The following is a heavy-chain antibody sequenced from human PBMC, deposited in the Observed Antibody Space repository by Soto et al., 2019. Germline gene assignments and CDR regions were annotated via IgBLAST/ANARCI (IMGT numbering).Heavy chain of an antibody. CDR1: GFPFSSYT. CDR3: VKDRAIDY. J-gene: IGHJ4*02. D-gene: IGHD3-10*01. CDR2: ININGGST. Sequence: GGSLRLSCSVSGFPFSSYTMHWVRQAPGKGLEYVSSININGGSTYYAHSVKGRFTISRDNSKNMLYLQMNSLRAEDTAVYYCVKDRAIDYWGQGTLVTVSS. V-gene: IGHV3-64D*06.